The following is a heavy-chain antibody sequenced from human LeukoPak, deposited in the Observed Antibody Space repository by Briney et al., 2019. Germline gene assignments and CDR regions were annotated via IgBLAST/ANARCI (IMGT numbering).Heavy chain of an antibody. J-gene: IGHJ4*02. V-gene: IGHV4-30-2*01. CDR2: IYHSGST. CDR1: GGSISSGGYS. CDR3: ASSGGSSGYQY. D-gene: IGHD3-22*01. Sequence: SQTLSLTCAVSGGSISSGGYSWSWIRQPPGKGLEWIGYIYHSGSTYYNPSLKSRVTISVDRSKNQFSLKLSSVTAADTAVYYCASSGGSSGYQYWGQGTLVTVSS.